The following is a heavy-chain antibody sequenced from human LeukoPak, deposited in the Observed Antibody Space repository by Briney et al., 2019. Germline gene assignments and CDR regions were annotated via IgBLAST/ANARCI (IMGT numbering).Heavy chain of an antibody. CDR1: GGTFSSYT. V-gene: IGHV1-69*04. CDR2: IIPIFGIT. D-gene: IGHD5-12*01. Sequence: SVKVSCKASGGTFSSYTISWVRQASGQGLEWMGRIIPIFGITKYAQKFQGRVTITADKSTSTANMELSSLRSEDTAVYYCARDSIVATKGYNYYGLDVWGQGTTVTVSS. J-gene: IGHJ6*02. CDR3: ARDSIVATKGYNYYGLDV.